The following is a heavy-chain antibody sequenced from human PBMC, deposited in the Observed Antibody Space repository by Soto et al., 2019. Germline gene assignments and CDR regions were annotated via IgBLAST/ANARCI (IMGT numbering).Heavy chain of an antibody. CDR1: GFTFSLYS. Sequence: EVQLVESGGGLVKPGGSLRLSCAASGFTFSLYSMIWVRQAPGKGLEWVASITSSSSYIYYEDSLKGRFTISRDNAKNSLFLQLDSLRAEDTAVYFCVRARSTDSRPDYWGQATLVTVSS. CDR3: VRARSTDSRPDY. CDR2: ITSSSSYI. D-gene: IGHD3-22*01. V-gene: IGHV3-21*01. J-gene: IGHJ4*02.